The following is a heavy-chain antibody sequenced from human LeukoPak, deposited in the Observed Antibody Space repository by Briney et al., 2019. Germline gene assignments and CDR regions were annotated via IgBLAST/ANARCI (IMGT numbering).Heavy chain of an antibody. CDR1: GGSISSYY. Sequence: SETLSLTCTVPGGSISSYYWSWVRQPPGKGLEWIGYIYYSGSTNYNPSLKSRLTISIDTSKNQFSLKLSSVTATDTAVYYCASLTTVTQGYFDSWGQGTLVTVSS. D-gene: IGHD4-17*01. CDR3: ASLTTVTQGYFDS. CDR2: IYYSGST. J-gene: IGHJ4*02. V-gene: IGHV4-59*08.